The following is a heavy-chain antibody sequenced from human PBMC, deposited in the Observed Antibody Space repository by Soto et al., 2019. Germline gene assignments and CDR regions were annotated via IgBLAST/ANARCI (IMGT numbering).Heavy chain of an antibody. CDR3: ARERPDRARLDP. D-gene: IGHD6-6*01. CDR1: GYTFTGYY. Sequence: ASVNVACKASGYTFTGYYMHWVRQAPGQGLEWMGWISAYNGNTNYAQKLQGRVTMTTDTSTSTAYMEVRSLSSVPAADTAVYYCARERPDRARLDPWGQGTLVTVSS. V-gene: IGHV1-18*04. J-gene: IGHJ5*02. CDR2: ISAYNGNT.